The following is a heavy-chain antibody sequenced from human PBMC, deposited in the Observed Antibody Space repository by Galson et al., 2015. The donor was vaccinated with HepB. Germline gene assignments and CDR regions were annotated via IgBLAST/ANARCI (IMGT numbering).Heavy chain of an antibody. V-gene: IGHV1-69*04. D-gene: IGHD3-10*01. CDR2: IIPILGIA. CDR1: GGTFSSCA. Sequence: SVKVSCKASGGTFSSCAISWVRQAPGQGLEWVGRIIPILGIANYAQKFQGRVTITADKSTSTAYMELSSLRSEDTAVYYCAREMVRGVILDAFDIWGQGTMVTVSS. CDR3: AREMVRGVILDAFDI. J-gene: IGHJ3*02.